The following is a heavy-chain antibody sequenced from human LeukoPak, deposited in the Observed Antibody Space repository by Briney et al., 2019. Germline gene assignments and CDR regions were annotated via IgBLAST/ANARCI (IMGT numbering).Heavy chain of an antibody. J-gene: IGHJ4*02. V-gene: IGHV1-46*01. CDR1: GYTFTSNY. CDR3: AKDRGAAAGKPFDY. CDR2: ISPSGGST. D-gene: IGHD6-13*01. Sequence: ASVKVSCKAFGYTFTSNYMHWVRQAPGQGPEWMGVISPSGGSTTYAQKFQGRVTLTRDMSTSTDYLELSSLRSEDTAVYYCAKDRGAAAGKPFDYWGQGTLVTVSS.